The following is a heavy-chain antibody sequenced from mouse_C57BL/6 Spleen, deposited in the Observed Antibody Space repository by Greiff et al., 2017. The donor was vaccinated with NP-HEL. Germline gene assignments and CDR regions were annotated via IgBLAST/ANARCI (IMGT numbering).Heavy chain of an antibody. CDR1: GYTFTSYW. J-gene: IGHJ3*01. CDR3: VLDSSGYVAWFAY. D-gene: IGHD3-2*02. V-gene: IGHV1-52*01. Sequence: QVQLQQPGAELVRPGSSVKLSCKASGYTFTSYWMHWVKQRPIQGLEWIGNIDPSDSETHYNQKFKDKATLTVDKSSSTAYMQLSSLTSEDSAVYYCVLDSSGYVAWFAYWGQGTLVTVSA. CDR2: IDPSDSET.